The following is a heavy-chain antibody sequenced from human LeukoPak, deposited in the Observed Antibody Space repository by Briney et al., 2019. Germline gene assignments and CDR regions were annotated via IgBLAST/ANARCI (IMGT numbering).Heavy chain of an antibody. Sequence: SSETLSLTCTVSGASISSYYWSWIRQPPGKGLEWIGDIYYSGSIKYNPSLKSRVTMSVDTSKNQFSLKLSSVTAADTAIYYCARENPSGYYNRPIDYWGQGTLVTVSS. CDR3: ARENPSGYYNRPIDY. J-gene: IGHJ4*02. V-gene: IGHV4-59*01. CDR2: IYYSGSI. CDR1: GASISSYY. D-gene: IGHD3-22*01.